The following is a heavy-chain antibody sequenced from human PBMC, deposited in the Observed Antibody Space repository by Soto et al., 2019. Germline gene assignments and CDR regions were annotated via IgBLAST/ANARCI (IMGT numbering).Heavy chain of an antibody. J-gene: IGHJ4*02. D-gene: IGHD6-19*01. CDR1: GYTYTNYW. CDR3: ASLHSGTAGPDS. V-gene: IGHV5-51*01. CDR2: LYPGDSDT. Sequence: GESLKISCKASGYTYTNYWLGWVRQMPGKGLEWMGILYPGDSDTRYSPSFEGQVTISADKSITTAYLQWSSLRASDTGMYYCASLHSGTAGPDSWGQGTQGTVSA.